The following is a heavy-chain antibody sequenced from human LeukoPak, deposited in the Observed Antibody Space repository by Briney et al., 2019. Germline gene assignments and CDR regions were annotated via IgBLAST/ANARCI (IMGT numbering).Heavy chain of an antibody. CDR3: AELGITMIGGV. CDR1: GFTFSSYS. D-gene: IGHD3-10*02. V-gene: IGHV3-48*04. Sequence: PGGSLRPSCAASGFTFSSYSMNWVRQAPGKGLEWVSSTSSSGSTIYYADSVKGRFTISRDNAKNSLYLQMNSLRAEDTAVYYCAELGITMIGGVWGKGTTVTISS. CDR2: TSSSGSTI. J-gene: IGHJ6*04.